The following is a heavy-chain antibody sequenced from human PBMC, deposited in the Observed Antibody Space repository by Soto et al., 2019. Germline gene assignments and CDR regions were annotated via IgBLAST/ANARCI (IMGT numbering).Heavy chain of an antibody. V-gene: IGHV3-23*01. Sequence: GGSLRLSCAASGFTFSSYAMSWVRQAPGKGLEWVSAISGSGGSTYYADSVKGRFTISRDNSKNTLYLQMNSLRAEDTAVYYCAKDPVGQLELRNYYYYMDVWGKGTTVTVSS. CDR3: AKDPVGQLELRNYYYYMDV. D-gene: IGHD1-7*01. J-gene: IGHJ6*03. CDR2: ISGSGGST. CDR1: GFTFSSYA.